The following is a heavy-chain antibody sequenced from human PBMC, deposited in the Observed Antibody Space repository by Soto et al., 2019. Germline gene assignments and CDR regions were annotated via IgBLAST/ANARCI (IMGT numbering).Heavy chain of an antibody. J-gene: IGHJ5*02. CDR1: GGSISGYY. CDR3: ARVFSDSSSFFDP. D-gene: IGHD6-13*01. V-gene: IGHV4-59*12. Sequence: SETLSLTCTVFGGSISGYYWSWMRQPPGKGLEWIGYIHYSGSTNYNPSLKSRVTISVDTSKNHFSLKLSSVTAADTAVYYCARVFSDSSSFFDPWGQGTLVTVSS. CDR2: IHYSGST.